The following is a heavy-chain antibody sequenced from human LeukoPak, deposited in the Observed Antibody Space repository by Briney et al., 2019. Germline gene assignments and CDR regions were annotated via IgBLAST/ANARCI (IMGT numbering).Heavy chain of an antibody. CDR2: VNSDGSST. CDR1: GFTFSNFW. CDR3: AFIAVAGGSYGLDV. D-gene: IGHD6-19*01. Sequence: PGGSLRLSCAASGFTFSNFWMHWVRHAPGKGLVWVSRVNSDGSSTSYADSVKGRFTISRDNAKNTLYLQMSSLRAEDTAVYYCAFIAVAGGSYGLDVWGQGTTVTVSS. J-gene: IGHJ6*02. V-gene: IGHV3-74*01.